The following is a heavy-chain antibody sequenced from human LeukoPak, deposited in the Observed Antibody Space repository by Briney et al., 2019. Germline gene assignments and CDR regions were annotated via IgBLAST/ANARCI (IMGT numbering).Heavy chain of an antibody. D-gene: IGHD5-12*01. V-gene: IGHV3-20*04. J-gene: IGHJ4*02. Sequence: GGSLRLSCAASGFTYDDYGMRWVRQAPGKGLEWVSGINWNGGSTGYADSVKGRFTISRDNAKNSLYLQMNGLRAEDTALYYCARAGGYSGYECFDYWGQGTLVTVSS. CDR1: GFTYDDYG. CDR2: INWNGGST. CDR3: ARAGGYSGYECFDY.